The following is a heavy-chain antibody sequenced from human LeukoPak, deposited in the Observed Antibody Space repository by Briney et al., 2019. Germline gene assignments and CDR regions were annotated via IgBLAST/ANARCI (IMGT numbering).Heavy chain of an antibody. CDR2: INQDGSEK. Sequence: PGGSLRLACAASGFTFSNCWMNWVRQAPGKGLEWVANINQDGSEKNYVDSVKGRFTISRDNAKNSLYLQMNSLGAEDTAVYYCASDVSKYGHVADYWGQGTLVTVSS. J-gene: IGHJ4*02. CDR3: ASDVSKYGHVADY. CDR1: GFTFSNCW. V-gene: IGHV3-7*01. D-gene: IGHD3-10*01.